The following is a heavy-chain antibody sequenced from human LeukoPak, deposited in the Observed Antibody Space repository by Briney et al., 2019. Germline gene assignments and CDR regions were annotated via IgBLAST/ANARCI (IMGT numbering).Heavy chain of an antibody. V-gene: IGHV3-7*03. CDR2: INHNGNVN. CDR1: GFTFSGYW. D-gene: IGHD3-16*01. J-gene: IGHJ6*02. Sequence: PGGSLRLSCAASGFTFSGYWMNWARQAPGKGLEWVASINHNGNVNYYVDSVKGRFTISRDNAKTSLYLQMGNWRAEDTAVYFCARGGCLDVWVQGATVTVPS. CDR3: ARGGCLDV.